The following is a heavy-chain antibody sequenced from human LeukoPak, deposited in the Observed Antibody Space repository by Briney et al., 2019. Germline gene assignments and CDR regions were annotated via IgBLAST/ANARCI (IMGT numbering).Heavy chain of an antibody. CDR1: GFTFSSYG. CDR3: ASAKGYGDYFDY. Sequence: GGSLRLSCAASGFTFSSYGMHWVRQAPGKGLEWVAVIWYDGSNKYYADSVKGRFTISRDNSKNTLYLQMNSLRAEDTAVYYCASAKGYGDYFDYWGQGTLVTVSS. CDR2: IWYDGSNK. D-gene: IGHD4-17*01. J-gene: IGHJ4*02. V-gene: IGHV3-30*02.